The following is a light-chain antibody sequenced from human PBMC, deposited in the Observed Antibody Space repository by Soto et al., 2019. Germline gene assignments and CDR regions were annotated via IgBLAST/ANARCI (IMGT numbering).Light chain of an antibody. CDR3: QTWDTGDRVV. V-gene: IGLV4-69*01. J-gene: IGLJ2*01. CDR2: LSSDGSH. Sequence: QLVLTQSPSASASLGASVKLTCTLSSGQSSYAIAWHQQQPEKGPRYLMKLSSDGSHSKGDGIPDRFSGSSSGAERYLTISSLQSEDEADYYCQTWDTGDRVVFGGGTKLTVL. CDR1: SGQSSYA.